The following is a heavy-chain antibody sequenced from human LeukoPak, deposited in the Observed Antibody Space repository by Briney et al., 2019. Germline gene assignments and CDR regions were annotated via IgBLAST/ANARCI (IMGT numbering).Heavy chain of an antibody. CDR1: GYTFTSYY. V-gene: IGHV1-46*01. J-gene: IGHJ5*02. CDR3: ARDLRSGYYGPFNWFDP. CDR2: INPSGGST. Sequence: ASVKVSCKASGYTFTSYYMHWVRQAPGQGLEWMGIINPSGGSTSYAQKFQGRVTMTRDTSTSTVYMELSSLRSEDTAVYYCARDLRSGYYGPFNWFDPWGQGTLVTVSS. D-gene: IGHD3-3*01.